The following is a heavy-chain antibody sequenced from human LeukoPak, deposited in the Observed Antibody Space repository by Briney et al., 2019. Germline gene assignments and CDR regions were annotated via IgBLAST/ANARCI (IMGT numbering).Heavy chain of an antibody. J-gene: IGHJ4*02. Sequence: PSETLSLTCTVSGGSISSSSYSWGWIRQPPGKGLEWIGSIYYSGSTYYNPSLKSRVTISVDTSKNQFSLKLSSVTAADTAVYYCARHCGRGSGWYTFDYWGQGTLVTVSS. CDR3: ARHCGRGSGWYTFDY. CDR1: GGSISSSSYS. CDR2: IYYSGST. D-gene: IGHD6-19*01. V-gene: IGHV4-39*01.